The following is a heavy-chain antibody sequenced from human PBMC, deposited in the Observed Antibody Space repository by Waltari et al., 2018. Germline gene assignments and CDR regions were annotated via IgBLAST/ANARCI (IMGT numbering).Heavy chain of an antibody. CDR1: GGTFSSYA. CDR2: IIPIFGTA. J-gene: IGHJ5*02. CDR3: ARESLLRFLEGGWFDP. D-gene: IGHD3-3*01. Sequence: QVQLVQSGAEVKKPGSSVQVSCKASGGTFSSYAISWVRQAPGQGLEWMGRIIPIFGTANYAQKFQGRVTITADKSTSTAYMELSSLRSEDTALYYCARESLLRFLEGGWFDPWGQGTLVTVSS. V-gene: IGHV1-69*13.